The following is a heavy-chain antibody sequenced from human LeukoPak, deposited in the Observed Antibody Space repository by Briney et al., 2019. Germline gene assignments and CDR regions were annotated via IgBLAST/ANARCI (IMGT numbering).Heavy chain of an antibody. CDR1: GYTFTGYY. Sequence: ASVKVSCKASGYTFTGYYMHWVRKTPGQGLEWMGWINPNTGDTNHGRKFQGRVTMTRDTSINTAYMELRSLRSDDTAVYYCARSRRVGNGEYPDYWGQGTLVTVSS. V-gene: IGHV1-2*02. J-gene: IGHJ4*02. D-gene: IGHD3-10*01. CDR3: ARSRRVGNGEYPDY. CDR2: INPNTGDT.